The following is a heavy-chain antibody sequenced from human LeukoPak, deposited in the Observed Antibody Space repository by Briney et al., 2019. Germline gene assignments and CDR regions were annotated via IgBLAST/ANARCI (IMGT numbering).Heavy chain of an antibody. J-gene: IGHJ6*03. CDR2: INPNSGGT. CDR1: GYTFTGYY. V-gene: IGHV1-2*02. Sequence: ASVKVSCMASGYTFTGYYMHWVRQAPGQGLEWMGWINPNSGGTNYAQKFQGRVTMTRDTSISTAYMELSSLRSADTAVYYCARSSGRSPNRDYMDVWGKGTTVTISS. D-gene: IGHD1-14*01. CDR3: ARSSGRSPNRDYMDV.